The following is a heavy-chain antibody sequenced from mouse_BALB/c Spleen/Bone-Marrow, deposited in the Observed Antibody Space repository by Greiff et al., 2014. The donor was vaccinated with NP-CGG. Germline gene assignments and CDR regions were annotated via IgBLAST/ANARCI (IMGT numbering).Heavy chain of an antibody. D-gene: IGHD2-4*01. Sequence: EVQRVESGPELVKPGASMKISCKASGYSFTGYTMNWVKQSHGKNLEWIGLINPYNGGTRYNQKFKGKAILTVDKSSSTAYMELLSLTSEDSAVYYCARGPPLYYDYGFDYWGQGTTLTVSS. CDR2: INPYNGGT. CDR3: ARGPPLYYDYGFDY. V-gene: IGHV1-18*01. J-gene: IGHJ2*01. CDR1: GYSFTGYT.